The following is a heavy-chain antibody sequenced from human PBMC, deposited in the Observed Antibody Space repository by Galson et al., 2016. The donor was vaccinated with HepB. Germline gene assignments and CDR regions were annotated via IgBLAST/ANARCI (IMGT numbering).Heavy chain of an antibody. CDR2: ITWNTNNI. Sequence: SLRLSCAASGFNFGGFAMHWVRQVPGKGLEWVSAITWNTNNIQYADSVRGRFTISRDNAKNSLYLQMNSLRPDDTAFYYCTKGLPYGTTWVGAFDYWGQGVLVTVSP. J-gene: IGHJ4*02. D-gene: IGHD3-10*01. CDR1: GFNFGGFA. CDR3: TKGLPYGTTWVGAFDY. V-gene: IGHV3-9*01.